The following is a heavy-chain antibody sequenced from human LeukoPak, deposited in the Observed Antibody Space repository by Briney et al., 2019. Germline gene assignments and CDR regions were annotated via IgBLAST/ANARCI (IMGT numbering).Heavy chain of an antibody. D-gene: IGHD2-15*01. Sequence: SVKVSCKASGGTFSSYAISWVRQAPGQGLEWMGGIIPIFGTANYAQKFQGRVTITADESTSTAYMELSSLRSEDTAVYYCARASHCSGGSCYSGREDSFDPWGQGTLVTVSS. CDR2: IIPIFGTA. CDR1: GGTFSSYA. V-gene: IGHV1-69*13. CDR3: ARASHCSGGSCYSGREDSFDP. J-gene: IGHJ5*02.